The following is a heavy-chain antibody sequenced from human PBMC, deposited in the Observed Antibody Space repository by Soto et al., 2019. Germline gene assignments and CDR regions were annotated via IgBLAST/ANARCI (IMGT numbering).Heavy chain of an antibody. CDR1: GYTFTGYY. V-gene: IGHV1-2*04. Sequence: QVQLVQSGAEVKKPGASVKVSCKASGYTFTGYYMHWVRQAPGQGLEWMGWINPNSGGTNYAQKFQGWVTMTRDTSISTAYMELSRLISDDTAVYYCARDYIWGSYRLIDYWGQGTLVTVSS. J-gene: IGHJ4*02. CDR2: INPNSGGT. D-gene: IGHD3-16*02. CDR3: ARDYIWGSYRLIDY.